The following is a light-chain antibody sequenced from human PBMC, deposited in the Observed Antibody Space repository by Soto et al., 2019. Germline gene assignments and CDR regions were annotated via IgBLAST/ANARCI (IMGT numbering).Light chain of an antibody. CDR3: QQRSNWAWT. CDR2: GAS. V-gene: IGKV3D-20*02. CDR1: QSVSSSY. J-gene: IGKJ1*01. Sequence: ELVMTQSPATLSVSPGERATLSCRASQSVSSSYLAWYQQKPGQARRLIIYGASRRATGIPDRFSGNGSGTDFTLTLRRLEPEDGAVYDCQQRSNWAWTFGQGTKVDIK.